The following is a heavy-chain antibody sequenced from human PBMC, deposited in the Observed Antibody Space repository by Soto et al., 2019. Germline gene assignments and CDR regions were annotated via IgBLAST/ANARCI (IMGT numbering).Heavy chain of an antibody. J-gene: IGHJ4*01. V-gene: IGHV3-74*01. Sequence: VSLRLSCAASGFTFSNYWMHWVRQAPGKGLVWVSRIKSDGSGTSYADSVKGRFTISRDNAKNTLYLQMNSLRAEDTAVYYCENTYWPVGNYCGHVXPVTVYS. CDR1: GFTFSNYW. CDR3: ENTYWPVGNY. D-gene: IGHD2-8*02. CDR2: IKSDGSGT.